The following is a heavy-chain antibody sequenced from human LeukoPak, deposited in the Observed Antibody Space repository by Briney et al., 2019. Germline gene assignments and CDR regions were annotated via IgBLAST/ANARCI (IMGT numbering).Heavy chain of an antibody. J-gene: IGHJ4*02. Sequence: GGSLRLSCAASGFTFSSYSMNWVRQAPGKGLEWVSSISSSSSYIYYADSVKGRFTISRDNAKNSLYLQMNSLGAEDTAVYYCARGDIGVHGWYPPRAPPDYWGQGTLVTVSS. V-gene: IGHV3-21*01. CDR2: ISSSSSYI. CDR1: GFTFSSYS. D-gene: IGHD6-19*01. CDR3: ARGDIGVHGWYPPRAPPDY.